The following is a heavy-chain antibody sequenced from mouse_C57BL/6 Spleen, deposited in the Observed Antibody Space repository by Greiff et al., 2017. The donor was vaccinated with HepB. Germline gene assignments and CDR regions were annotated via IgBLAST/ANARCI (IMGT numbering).Heavy chain of an antibody. CDR2: IYPGNSDT. Sequence: VQLQQSGTVLARPGASVKMSCKTSGYTFTSYWMHWVKQRPGQGLEWIGAIYPGNSDTSYNQKFKGKAKLTAVTSASTAYMELSSLTNEDSAVYYCTSPLYGSSYGFAYWGQGTLVTVSA. CDR1: GYTFTSYW. J-gene: IGHJ3*01. V-gene: IGHV1-5*01. D-gene: IGHD1-1*01. CDR3: TSPLYGSSYGFAY.